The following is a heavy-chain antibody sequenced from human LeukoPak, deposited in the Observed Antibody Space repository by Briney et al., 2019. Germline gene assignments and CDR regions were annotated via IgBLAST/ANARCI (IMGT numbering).Heavy chain of an antibody. CDR2: IYYRESS. CDR1: GGAVSSTSYY. D-gene: IGHD3-3*01. CDR3: ARGDGVVGTYYMDV. Sequence: SETLSLTCTVSGGAVSSTSYYWGWIRQPPGKGLEWVANIYYRESSYLNPSLKSRVTISLQTSKNEFSLRLGSVTAADTAVYYCARGDGVVGTYYMDVWGKGTTVTVSS. V-gene: IGHV4-39*07. J-gene: IGHJ6*03.